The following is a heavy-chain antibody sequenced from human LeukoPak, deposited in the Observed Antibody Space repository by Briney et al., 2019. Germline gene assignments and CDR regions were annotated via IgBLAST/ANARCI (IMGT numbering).Heavy chain of an antibody. Sequence: SETLSLTCTVSGGSISSGAYYWSWIRQHPGKGLEGIGYIYYIGTTYYNPSLKSRVSISEDTSKNQFSLKLSSVTAADTAVYYCARDTGMGYYDSSGYYSDAFDIWGQGTMVTVSS. CDR2: IYYIGTT. V-gene: IGHV4-31*03. D-gene: IGHD3-22*01. CDR1: GGSISSGAYY. CDR3: ARDTGMGYYDSSGYYSDAFDI. J-gene: IGHJ3*02.